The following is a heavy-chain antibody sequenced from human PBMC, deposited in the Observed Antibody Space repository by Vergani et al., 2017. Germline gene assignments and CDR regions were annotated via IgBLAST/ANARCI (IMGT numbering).Heavy chain of an antibody. CDR1: GATFRSNT. CDR2: IIPVLGKT. J-gene: IGHJ3*02. D-gene: IGHD1-26*01. Sequence: QVQLVQSGAEVKKPGSSVKVSCKASGATFRSNTISWVRQVPGQGLEWMGRIIPVLGKTKYAQKFQGRVTITADESTSTAYMELSSLRSEDTAVYYCATTGGIVGATRAFDIWGQGTMVTVS. V-gene: IGHV1-69*02. CDR3: ATTGGIVGATRAFDI.